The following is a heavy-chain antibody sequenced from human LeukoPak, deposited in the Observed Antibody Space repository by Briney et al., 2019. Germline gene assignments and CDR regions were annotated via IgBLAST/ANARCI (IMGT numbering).Heavy chain of an antibody. J-gene: IGHJ4*02. D-gene: IGHD4-23*01. CDR2: ISSSSSYI. CDR1: GFTFSSYS. Sequence: GGSLRLSCAASGFTFSSYSMNWVRQAPGKGLEWVSSISSSSSYIYYADSVKGRFTISRDNAKNSLYLQMNSLRAEDTAVYYCARAWAGTVGRGTFGYWGQGTLVTVSS. V-gene: IGHV3-21*01. CDR3: ARAWAGTVGRGTFGY.